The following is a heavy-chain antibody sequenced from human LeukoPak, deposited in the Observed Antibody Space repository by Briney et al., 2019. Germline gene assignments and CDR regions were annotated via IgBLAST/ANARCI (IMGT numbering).Heavy chain of an antibody. CDR1: GFTFSNAW. J-gene: IGHJ6*03. CDR3: AKDGSRFLEWLAPYYYYYMDV. D-gene: IGHD3-3*01. V-gene: IGHV3-15*01. Sequence: GGSLRLSCAASGFTFSNAWMSWVRQAPGKGLEWVGRIKSKTDGGTTDYAAPVKGRFTISRDDSKNTLYLQMNSLRAEDTAVYYCAKDGSRFLEWLAPYYYYYMDVWGKGTTVTVSS. CDR2: IKSKTDGGTT.